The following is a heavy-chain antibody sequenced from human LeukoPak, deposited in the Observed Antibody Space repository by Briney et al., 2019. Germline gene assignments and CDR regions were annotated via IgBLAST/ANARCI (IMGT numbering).Heavy chain of an antibody. CDR3: ARGAPSGSYSVFDY. D-gene: IGHD1-26*01. Sequence: SETLSHTCTVSGDSISSHYWSWIRQPAGKGLEWIGRIYGSGSTIYNPSLRSRVTMSVDTSKNQFSLKLSSVTAADTAVYYCARGAPSGSYSVFDYWGQGTLVTVSS. CDR1: GDSISSHY. J-gene: IGHJ4*02. V-gene: IGHV4-4*07. CDR2: IYGSGST.